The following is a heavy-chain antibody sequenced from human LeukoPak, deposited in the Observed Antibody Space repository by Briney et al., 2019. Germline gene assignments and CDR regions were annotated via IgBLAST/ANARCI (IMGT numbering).Heavy chain of an antibody. J-gene: IGHJ4*02. CDR3: GRDSFETDIDY. CDR2: IKEDGSEK. Sequence: GGSLRLSGAASGFTFSTYWMSWVRQAPGKGLEWVANIKEDGSEKYYVDSLKGRFTISRDNVKNSLYLQINSLRAEDTAVYYCGRDSFETDIDYWGQGTLVTVSS. V-gene: IGHV3-7*01. CDR1: GFTFSTYW. D-gene: IGHD1-14*01.